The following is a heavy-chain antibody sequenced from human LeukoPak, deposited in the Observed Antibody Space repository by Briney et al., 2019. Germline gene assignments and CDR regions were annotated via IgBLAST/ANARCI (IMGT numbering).Heavy chain of an antibody. V-gene: IGHV1-8*01. J-gene: IGHJ5*02. CDR1: GYTFTSYD. Sequence: ASVKVSCKASGYTFTSYDINWVRQATGQGLEWMGWMNPNSGNTGYAQKVQGRVTMTTDTSTSTAYMELRSLRSDDTAVYYCARYGEQQNWFDPWGQGTLVTVSS. D-gene: IGHD6-13*01. CDR3: ARYGEQQNWFDP. CDR2: MNPNSGNT.